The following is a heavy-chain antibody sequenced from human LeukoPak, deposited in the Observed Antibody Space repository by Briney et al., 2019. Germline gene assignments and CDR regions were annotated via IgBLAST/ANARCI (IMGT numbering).Heavy chain of an antibody. CDR3: AKDGRSGWYYFDY. V-gene: IGHV3-30*02. Sequence: GGSLRLSCAASGFTFSSYGMHWVRQAPGKGLEWVAFIRYDGSNKYYADSVKGRFTISRDNSKNTLYLQMNSLRAEDTAVYYCAKDGRSGWYYFDYWGQGTLVTVSS. J-gene: IGHJ4*02. CDR2: IRYDGSNK. D-gene: IGHD6-19*01. CDR1: GFTFSSYG.